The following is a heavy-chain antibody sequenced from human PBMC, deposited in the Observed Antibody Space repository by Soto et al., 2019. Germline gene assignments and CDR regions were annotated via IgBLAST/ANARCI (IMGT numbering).Heavy chain of an antibody. CDR2: ISSTTNYI. J-gene: IGHJ4*02. V-gene: IGHV3-21*06. Sequence: GGSLRLSRSASGFPFTRYSMNWVRPAPGKGLEWVSSISSTTNYIYYGDSMKGRFTISRDNAKNSLYLEMNSLRAEDTAVYYCARESEDLTSNFDYWGQGTLVTVSS. CDR3: ARESEDLTSNFDY. CDR1: GFPFTRYS.